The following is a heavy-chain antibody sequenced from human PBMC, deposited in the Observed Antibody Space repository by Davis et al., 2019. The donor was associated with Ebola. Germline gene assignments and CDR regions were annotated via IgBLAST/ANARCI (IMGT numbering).Heavy chain of an antibody. CDR3: ARDRAYWAFDY. V-gene: IGHV3-7*01. CDR1: GFTFDSYS. J-gene: IGHJ4*02. CDR2: ISPDGRQQ. Sequence: GESLKISCAASGFTFDSYSMNWVRQAPGRGLEWVANISPDGRQQYYVDSVKGRFTISRDNAKNSLYLQINSLRADDTAVYYCARDRAYWAFDYWGRGTQVTVTS. D-gene: IGHD2-21*01.